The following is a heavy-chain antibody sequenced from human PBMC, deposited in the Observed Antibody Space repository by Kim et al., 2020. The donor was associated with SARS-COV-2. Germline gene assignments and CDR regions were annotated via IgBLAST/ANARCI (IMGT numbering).Heavy chain of an antibody. V-gene: IGHV3-33*01. CDR1: GFTFSTYG. J-gene: IGHJ4*02. CDR2: LWYDGSNK. Sequence: GGSLRLSCAASGFTFSTYGMHWVRQAPGKGLEWVATLWYDGSNKYYPDSVKGRFTVSRDNSKNTLYLQVNSLRAEDTAVYYCARGYCGTATCYTGGTYFEYWGRGTLVTVSS. CDR3: ARGYCGTATCYTGGTYFEY. D-gene: IGHD2-2*02.